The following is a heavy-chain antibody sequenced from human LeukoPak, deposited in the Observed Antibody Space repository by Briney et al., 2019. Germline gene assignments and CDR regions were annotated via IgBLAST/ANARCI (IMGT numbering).Heavy chain of an antibody. Sequence: PSEPLSLSCDVSGGSIDSTNWWKWVRQPPGKGLEWIGEIHHDGRINYNPSLKSRVTLSVDKSKNQFSLRLNSVTAADTAMYYCARSHDHLWGNYPDYWGQGTLVTVSS. J-gene: IGHJ4*02. CDR3: ARSHDHLWGNYPDY. D-gene: IGHD3-16*02. V-gene: IGHV4-4*02. CDR1: GGSIDSTNW. CDR2: IHHDGRI.